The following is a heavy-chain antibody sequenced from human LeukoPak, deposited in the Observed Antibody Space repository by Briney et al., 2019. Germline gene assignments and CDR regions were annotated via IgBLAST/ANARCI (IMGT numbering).Heavy chain of an antibody. CDR3: ARVTYYDSLYYFGY. D-gene: IGHD5-12*01. CDR2: INWNGGST. CDR1: GLTFDDYG. Sequence: GGSLRLSCAASGLTFDDYGLSWVRQAPGKGLEWVSGINWNGGSTGYADSVKGRFTISRDNAKNSLYLQMNSLRAEDTALYYCARVTYYDSLYYFGYWGQGTLVTVSS. V-gene: IGHV3-20*04. J-gene: IGHJ4*02.